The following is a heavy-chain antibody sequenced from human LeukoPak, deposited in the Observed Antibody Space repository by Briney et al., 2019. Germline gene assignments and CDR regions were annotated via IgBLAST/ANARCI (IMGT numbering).Heavy chain of an antibody. D-gene: IGHD3-10*01. V-gene: IGHV5-51*01. CDR3: ARGVYYGSGRSYYFDY. Sequence: GESLKISCKGSGHIFTSYWIAWLRQMPGKGLEWMGIIYPGDSNTKYSPSFQGQVTISADKSISTAYLQRSSLKASDTAMYYCARGVYYGSGRSYYFDYWGQGTLVTVSS. CDR1: GHIFTSYW. J-gene: IGHJ4*02. CDR2: IYPGDSNT.